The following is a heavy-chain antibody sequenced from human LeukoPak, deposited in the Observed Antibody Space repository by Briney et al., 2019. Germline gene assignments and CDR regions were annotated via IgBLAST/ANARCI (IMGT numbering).Heavy chain of an antibody. J-gene: IGHJ4*02. D-gene: IGHD2-15*01. V-gene: IGHV4-39*07. Sequence: SETLSLTCTVSGGSISSSSYYWGWIRQPPGKGLEWIGSIDYSGSTYYNPSLKSRVTISVDTSKNQFSLKLSSVTAADTAVYYCAREPSDIVVVVAATAAGYFDYWGQGTLVTVSS. CDR2: IDYSGST. CDR3: AREPSDIVVVVAATAAGYFDY. CDR1: GGSISSSSYY.